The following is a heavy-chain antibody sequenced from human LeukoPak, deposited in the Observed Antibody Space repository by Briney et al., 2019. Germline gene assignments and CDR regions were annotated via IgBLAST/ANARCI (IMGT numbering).Heavy chain of an antibody. CDR1: GYSFTSYW. V-gene: IGHV5-10-1*01. J-gene: IGHJ4*02. D-gene: IGHD3-22*01. CDR2: IDPSDSYT. Sequence: GESLKISCKGSGYSFTSYWITWVRQTPGKGLEWMGTIDPSDSYTSYSPSFQGHVTISADKSISTAYLQWSSLKASDTAMYYCARHDSSGYYWWGQGTLVTVSS. CDR3: ARHDSSGYYW.